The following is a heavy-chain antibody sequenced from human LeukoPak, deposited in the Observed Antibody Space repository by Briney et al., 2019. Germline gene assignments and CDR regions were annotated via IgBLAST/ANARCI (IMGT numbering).Heavy chain of an antibody. V-gene: IGHV3-15*01. Sequence: PGGSLRLSCAASGFTFSNAGMSWVRQAPGKGLEWVGRIKSKTDGGTTDYAAPVKGRFTISRDDSKNTLYLQMNSLKTEDTAVYYCTTEDFWSGYYTDYWGQGTLVTVSS. CDR3: TTEDFWSGYYTDY. CDR1: GFTFSNAG. D-gene: IGHD3-3*01. J-gene: IGHJ4*02. CDR2: IKSKTDGGTT.